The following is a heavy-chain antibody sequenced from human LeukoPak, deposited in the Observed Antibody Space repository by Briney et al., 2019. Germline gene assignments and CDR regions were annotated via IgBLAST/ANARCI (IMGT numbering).Heavy chain of an antibody. Sequence: GGSLRLSCAASGFTFSSYWLHWVRQAPGKGLVWVSRNNSDGSSIRYADSVKGRFTISSDKAKNKLYLQMHSLRVEDTAVYYCASVSSSILNDAFDIWGQGTMVTVSS. CDR1: GFTFSSYW. D-gene: IGHD6-13*01. CDR2: NNSDGSSI. V-gene: IGHV3-74*01. J-gene: IGHJ3*02. CDR3: ASVSSSILNDAFDI.